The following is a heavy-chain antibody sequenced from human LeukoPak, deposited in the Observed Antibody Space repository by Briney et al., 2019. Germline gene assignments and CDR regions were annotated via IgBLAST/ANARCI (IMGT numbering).Heavy chain of an antibody. CDR1: GFSLSDYW. J-gene: IGHJ6*02. CDR2: RKKDGSER. V-gene: IGHV3-7*01. CDR3: ARERHHFASGRYSMINSCYYYYGMDV. D-gene: IGHD3-10*01. Sequence: PGGSLRLSCAASGFSLSDYWMSWVRQAPGKGLEWVANRKKDGSERYYADSVKGRFTISRDNAKNSLYLQMNSLRAEDTAVYYCARERHHFASGRYSMINSCYYYYGMDVWGQGTTVTVSS.